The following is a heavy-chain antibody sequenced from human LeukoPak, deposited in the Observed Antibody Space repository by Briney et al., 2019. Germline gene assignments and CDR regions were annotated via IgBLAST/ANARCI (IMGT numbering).Heavy chain of an antibody. V-gene: IGHV3-23*01. Sequence: GGSLRLSCAASGFTFSSYAMSWVRQAPGKGLEWVSAISGSGGSTYYAASVTGRFTISRDNSKNTLYLQMNSLRAEDTAVYYCAKDPVPHCSSTSCWGGYWGQGTLVTVSS. CDR2: ISGSGGST. D-gene: IGHD2-2*01. CDR1: GFTFSSYA. J-gene: IGHJ4*02. CDR3: AKDPVPHCSSTSCWGGY.